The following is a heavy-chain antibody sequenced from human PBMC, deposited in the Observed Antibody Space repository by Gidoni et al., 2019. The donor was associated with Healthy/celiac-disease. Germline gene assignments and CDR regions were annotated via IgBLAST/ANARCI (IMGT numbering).Heavy chain of an antibody. CDR3: ARGHYSSAPFQH. J-gene: IGHJ1*01. D-gene: IGHD6-25*01. CDR1: GFSLNIHG. V-gene: IGHV3-33*01. CDR2: IWYDGSNK. Sequence: QVQLVESGGGVVQPGRSLRLYCAGCGFSLNIHGMHWVRQAPGKGREWVAGIWYDGSNKYYADSVKGRFTISRDNSKNTLYLQMNSLRAEDTAVYYCARGHYSSAPFQHWGQGTLVTVSS.